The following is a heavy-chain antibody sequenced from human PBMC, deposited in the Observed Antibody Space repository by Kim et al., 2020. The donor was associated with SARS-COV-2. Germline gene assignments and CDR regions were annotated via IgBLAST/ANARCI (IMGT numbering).Heavy chain of an antibody. CDR2: ISWNSGSI. V-gene: IGHV3-9*01. D-gene: IGHD5-18*01. J-gene: IGHJ6*02. CDR3: AKAVGGYSYGTDYYYYYYGMDV. CDR1: GFTFDDYA. Sequence: GGSLRLSCAASGFTFDDYAMHWVRQAPGKGLEWVSGISWNSGSIGYADSVKGRFTISRDNAKNSLYLQMNSLRAEDTALYYCAKAVGGYSYGTDYYYYYYGMDVWGQGTTVTVSS.